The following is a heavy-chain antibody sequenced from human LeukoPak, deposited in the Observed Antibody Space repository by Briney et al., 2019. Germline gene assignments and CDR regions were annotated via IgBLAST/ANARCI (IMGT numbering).Heavy chain of an antibody. CDR3: ARGPHTGVNYYDSSGYYY. Sequence: SETLSLTCAVYGGSFSGYYWSWIRQPPGKGLEWIGEINHSGSTNYNPSLKSRVTISVDTSKNQFPLKLSSVTAADTAVYYCARGPHTGVNYYDSSGYYYWGQGTLVTVSS. CDR2: INHSGST. J-gene: IGHJ4*02. V-gene: IGHV4-34*01. CDR1: GGSFSGYY. D-gene: IGHD3-22*01.